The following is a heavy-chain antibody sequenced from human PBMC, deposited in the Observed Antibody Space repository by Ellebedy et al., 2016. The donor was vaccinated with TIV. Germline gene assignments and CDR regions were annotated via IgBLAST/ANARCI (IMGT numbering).Heavy chain of an antibody. V-gene: IGHV4-39*01. CDR1: GGSISSGTYY. D-gene: IGHD3-22*01. CDR3: ARRASARIATGRYAFDI. J-gene: IGHJ3*02. Sequence: SETLSLTCTVSGGSISSGTYYWGWIRQPPGKGLEWIASIYYSGSTYYNPSLKSRVTISVDTSKNQFSLKLTSVTAADTAVYYCARRASARIATGRYAFDIWGQGTMVTVSS. CDR2: IYYSGST.